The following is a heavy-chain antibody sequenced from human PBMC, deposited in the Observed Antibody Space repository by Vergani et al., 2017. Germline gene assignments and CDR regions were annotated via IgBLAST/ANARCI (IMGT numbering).Heavy chain of an antibody. CDR2: INSDGSGT. CDR3: AKEGESSGWYPTGFDE. CDR1: GFTFLSYW. V-gene: IGHV3-74*01. Sequence: EVQLVDSGGDLVHPGGSLRLSCTASGFTFLSYWMHWVRQAPGKGLVWVSRINSDGSGTGYADSVKGRFTISRDNAKNTLYLQMNSLRIEDTAVYYCAKEGESSGWYPTGFDEWRKGVLVTISS. J-gene: IGHJ4*02. D-gene: IGHD6-19*01.